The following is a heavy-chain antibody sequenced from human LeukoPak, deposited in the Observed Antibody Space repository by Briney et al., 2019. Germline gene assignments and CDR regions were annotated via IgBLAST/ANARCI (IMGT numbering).Heavy chain of an antibody. CDR1: GGSISSGGYY. CDR3: ATLWFGELLSDAFDI. J-gene: IGHJ3*02. D-gene: IGHD3-10*01. V-gene: IGHV4-31*03. Sequence: SETLSLTCTVSGGSISSGGYYWSWIRQHPGKGLEWIGYIYYSGSTYYNPSLKSRVTISVDTSKNQFSLKLSSVTAADTAVYYCATLWFGELLSDAFDIWGQGTMVTVSS. CDR2: IYYSGST.